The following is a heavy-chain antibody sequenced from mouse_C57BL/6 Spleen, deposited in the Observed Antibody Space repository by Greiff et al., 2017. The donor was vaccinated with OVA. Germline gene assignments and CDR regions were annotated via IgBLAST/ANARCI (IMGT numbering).Heavy chain of an antibody. D-gene: IGHD2-1*01. Sequence: EVKLMESGGGLVKPGGSLKLSCAASGFTFSDYGMHWVRQAPEKGLEWVAYISSGSSTIYYADTVKGRFTISRDNAKNTLFLQMTSLRSEDTAMYYCASYGNYVAMDYWGQGTSVTVSS. CDR3: ASYGNYVAMDY. CDR2: ISSGSSTI. CDR1: GFTFSDYG. J-gene: IGHJ4*01. V-gene: IGHV5-17*01.